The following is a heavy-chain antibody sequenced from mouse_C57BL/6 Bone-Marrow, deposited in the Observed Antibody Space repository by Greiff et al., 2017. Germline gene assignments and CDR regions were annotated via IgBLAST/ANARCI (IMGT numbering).Heavy chain of an antibody. CDR1: GFSFSDYY. CDR3: AREGRGYYFDY. J-gene: IGHJ2*01. CDR2: ISNGGGTT. V-gene: IGHV5-12*01. Sequence: EVKLMESGGGLVQPGGSLKLSCAASGFSFSDYYMYWVRQTPEKRLEWVAYISNGGGTTYYPDTVKGRFTIARDNAKNTLFLQRSRLKAEDTAMYYCAREGRGYYFDYWGQGTTLTVSS.